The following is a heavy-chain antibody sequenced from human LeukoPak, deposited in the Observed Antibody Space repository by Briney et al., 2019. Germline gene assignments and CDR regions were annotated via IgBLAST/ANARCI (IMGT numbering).Heavy chain of an antibody. D-gene: IGHD6-13*01. Sequence: ASVKVSCKASGYTFSSHGNIWVRQAPGQGLEWMGWISAYNGDTNYAQKFQGRVTMTRDTSISTAYMELSRLRSDDTAVYYCARDAIAAAGTQLPYYYYMDVWGKGTTVTISS. CDR1: GYTFSSHG. V-gene: IGHV1-18*01. CDR2: ISAYNGDT. CDR3: ARDAIAAAGTQLPYYYYMDV. J-gene: IGHJ6*03.